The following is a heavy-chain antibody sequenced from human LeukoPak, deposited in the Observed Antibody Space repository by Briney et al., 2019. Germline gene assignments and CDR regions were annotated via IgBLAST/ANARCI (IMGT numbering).Heavy chain of an antibody. CDR3: ARDDYGDYYYGMDV. V-gene: IGHV4-59*01. J-gene: IGHJ6*02. CDR2: IYCSGST. CDR1: GGSISSYY. Sequence: SETLSLTCTVSGGSISSYYWSWIRQPPGKGLEWIGYIYCSGSTNYNPSLKSRVTISVDTSKNQFSLKLSSVTAADTAVYYCARDDYGDYYYGMDVWGQGTTVTVSS. D-gene: IGHD4-17*01.